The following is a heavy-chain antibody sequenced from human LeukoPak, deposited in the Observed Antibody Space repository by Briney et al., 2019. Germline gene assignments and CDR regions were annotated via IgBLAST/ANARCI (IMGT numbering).Heavy chain of an antibody. CDR1: GFTFSSYA. CDR2: ISGSGGST. V-gene: IGHV3-23*01. Sequence: GGSLRLSCAASGFTFSSYAMSWVRQAPGKGLEWVSAISGSGGSTYYADSVKGRFTISRDNAKNTLYLQMNSLRVEDSATYYCVPIGYALFDPRGQGTLVTVSS. CDR3: VPIGYALFDP. J-gene: IGHJ5*02. D-gene: IGHD1-1*01.